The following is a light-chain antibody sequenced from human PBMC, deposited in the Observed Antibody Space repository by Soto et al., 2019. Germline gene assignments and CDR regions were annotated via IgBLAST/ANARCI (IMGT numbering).Light chain of an antibody. Sequence: EIVLTQSTATLSLSPGERATLSCRASQSVSSYLAWFQQKPGQAPRLLIYDASDRATDIPSRFSGSGSGTDFTLTISSLEPEDFAVYYCQHRSNWPLTFGGGTKVEIK. CDR2: DAS. CDR1: QSVSSY. V-gene: IGKV3-11*01. CDR3: QHRSNWPLT. J-gene: IGKJ4*01.